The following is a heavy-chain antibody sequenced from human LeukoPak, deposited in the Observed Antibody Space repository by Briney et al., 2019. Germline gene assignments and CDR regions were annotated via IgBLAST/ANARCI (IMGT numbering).Heavy chain of an antibody. CDR1: DGSISSYY. D-gene: IGHD3-22*01. CDR3: ARHVRMDSYDSSGYEFDY. J-gene: IGHJ4*02. Sequence: SETLSLTCSVSDGSISSYYWSWIRQPPGKGLEWIGYINTSGSTNYNPSLKSRVTISVDASKSHFSLKLSSVTAADTAVYYCARHVRMDSYDSSGYEFDYWGQGTLVTVSS. V-gene: IGHV4-4*09. CDR2: INTSGST.